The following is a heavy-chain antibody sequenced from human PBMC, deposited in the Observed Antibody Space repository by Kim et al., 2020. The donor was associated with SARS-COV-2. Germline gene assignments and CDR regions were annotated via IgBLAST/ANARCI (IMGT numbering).Heavy chain of an antibody. D-gene: IGHD3-9*01. CDR2: ISGSGGST. CDR3: ARSYYDILTGYSSGLYYYYGMDV. J-gene: IGHJ6*02. Sequence: GGSLILSCAASGFTFSSYAMSWVRQAPGKGLEWVSAISGSGGSTYYADSVKGRFTISRDNSKNTLYLQMNSLRAEDTAVYYCARSYYDILTGYSSGLYYYYGMDVWGQGTTVTVSS. CDR1: GFTFSSYA. V-gene: IGHV3-23*01.